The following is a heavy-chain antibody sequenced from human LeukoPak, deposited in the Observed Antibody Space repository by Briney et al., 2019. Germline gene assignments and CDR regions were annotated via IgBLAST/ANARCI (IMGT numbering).Heavy chain of an antibody. D-gene: IGHD3-10*01. J-gene: IGHJ4*02. Sequence: GGSLRLSCAASGFTFSSYAMHWVRQAPGKGLEWVAVISYDGRNKYNADSVKGRFTISRDNSKNTLYLQMNSLRAEDTAVYYCARTLLDYGSGTYSNPDYWGQGTLVTVSS. CDR2: ISYDGRNK. CDR3: ARTLLDYGSGTYSNPDY. CDR1: GFTFSSYA. V-gene: IGHV3-30*04.